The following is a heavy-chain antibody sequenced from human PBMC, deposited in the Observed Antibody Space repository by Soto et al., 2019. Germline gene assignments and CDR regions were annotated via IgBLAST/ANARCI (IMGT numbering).Heavy chain of an antibody. J-gene: IGHJ4*02. CDR2: INPDGSEK. CDR3: ASGYSSSPLFEDYFDY. Sequence: PGGSLRLSCAASGFTFSRHWMTWVRQAPGKGLEWVANINPDGSEKFSVDSVKGRFTISRDNAKNSLYLQMSSLRAEDTAVYFCASGYSSSPLFEDYFDYWGQGALFTVSS. V-gene: IGHV3-7*01. CDR1: GFTFSRHW. D-gene: IGHD6-13*01.